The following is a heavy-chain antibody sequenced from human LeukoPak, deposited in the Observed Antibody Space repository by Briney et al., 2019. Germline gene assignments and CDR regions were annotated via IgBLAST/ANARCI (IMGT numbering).Heavy chain of an antibody. CDR2: ISEDGINK. CDR3: AKDRETTASGTFDY. CDR1: GFTFSNYG. J-gene: IGHJ4*02. D-gene: IGHD1-14*01. Sequence: GGSLRLSCAASGFTFSNYGMHCVRQAPGKGLEWVAGISEDGINKYYADSVKGRFTISRDNSNNTLFLQMNSLRVEDTAVYYCAKDRETTASGTFDYWGQGALVTVSS. V-gene: IGHV3-30*18.